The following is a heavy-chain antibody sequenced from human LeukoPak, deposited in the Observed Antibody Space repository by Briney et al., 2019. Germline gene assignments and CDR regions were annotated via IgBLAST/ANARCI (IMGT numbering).Heavy chain of an antibody. V-gene: IGHV3-66*01. J-gene: IGHJ4*02. CDR2: IYSGGST. Sequence: GGSLRLSCAASGFTVSSNYMSWVRQAPGKELEWVSIIYSGGSTYYADSVKGRFTISRDNSKNTLYLQMNSLRAEDTAVYYCARGLLSIMITFGGVIGYDYWGQGTLVTVSS. CDR3: ARGLLSIMITFGGVIGYDY. D-gene: IGHD3-16*02. CDR1: GFTVSSNY.